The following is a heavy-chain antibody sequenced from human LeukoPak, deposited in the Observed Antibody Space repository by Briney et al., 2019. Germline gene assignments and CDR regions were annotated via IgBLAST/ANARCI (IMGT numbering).Heavy chain of an antibody. CDR2: IIPIFGTA. CDR1: GGTFSSCA. J-gene: IGHJ5*02. CDR3: ARVTLYNWNSNWFDP. Sequence: GSSVKVSCKASGGTFSSCAISWVRQAPGQGLEWMGGIIPIFGTANYAQKFQGRVTITTDESTSTAYMELSSLRSEDTAVYYCARVTLYNWNSNWFDPWGQGTLVTVSS. V-gene: IGHV1-69*05. D-gene: IGHD1-7*01.